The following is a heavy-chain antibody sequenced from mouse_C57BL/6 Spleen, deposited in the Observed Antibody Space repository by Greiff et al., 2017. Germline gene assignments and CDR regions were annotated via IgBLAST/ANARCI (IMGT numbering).Heavy chain of an antibody. CDR1: GYSITSGYY. CDR2: ISYDGSN. D-gene: IGHD1-1*01. J-gene: IGHJ4*01. V-gene: IGHV3-6*01. CDR3: AREEDYGSSYSAMDY. Sequence: ESGPGLVKPSQSLSLTCSVTGYSITSGYYWNWIRQFPGNKLEWMGYISYDGSNNYNPSLKNRISITRDTSKNQFFLKLNSVTTEDTATYYCAREEDYGSSYSAMDYWGQGTSVTVSS.